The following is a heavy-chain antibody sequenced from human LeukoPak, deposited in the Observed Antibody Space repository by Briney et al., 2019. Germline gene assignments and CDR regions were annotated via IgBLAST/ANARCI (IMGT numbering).Heavy chain of an antibody. CDR3: AREDASSLDY. V-gene: IGHV3-21*06. CDR2: ISSSGSYI. CDR1: GFTFSTYD. Sequence: GGSLRLSCAASGFTFSTYDMNWVRQAPGKGLEWVSSISSSGSYIYYADSLKGRFAISGDNAKNSLYLQMNNLRAEDTAVYYCAREDASSLDYWGQGILVTVSS. D-gene: IGHD6-13*01. J-gene: IGHJ4*02.